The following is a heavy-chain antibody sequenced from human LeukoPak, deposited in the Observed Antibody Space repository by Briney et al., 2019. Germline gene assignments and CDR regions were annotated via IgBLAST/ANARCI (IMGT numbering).Heavy chain of an antibody. CDR1: GFTFSTYA. J-gene: IGHJ4*02. CDR3: ASSHSSGWYYFDY. Sequence: PGGSLRLSCAASGFTFSTYAMHWVRQAPGKGLEWVAVISYDGSNKYYADSVKGRFTISRDNSKNTLYLQMNRLRAEDTAVYYCASSHSSGWYYFDYWGQGTLVTVSS. CDR2: ISYDGSNK. V-gene: IGHV3-30-3*01. D-gene: IGHD6-19*01.